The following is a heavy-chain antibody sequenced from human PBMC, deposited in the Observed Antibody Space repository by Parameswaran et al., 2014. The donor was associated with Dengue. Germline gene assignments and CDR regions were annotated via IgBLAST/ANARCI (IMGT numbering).Heavy chain of an antibody. CDR3: ATGGGSPYVRHNWFDP. D-gene: IGHD3-16*01. Sequence: VRQMPGKGLEWMGGIIPFFGTTNYAQNFQGRVTMIADESTNTAYMELNSLRSDDTATYYCATGGGSPYVRHNWFDPWGQGTLVTVSS. V-gene: IGHV1-69*01. J-gene: IGHJ5*02. CDR2: IIPFFGTT.